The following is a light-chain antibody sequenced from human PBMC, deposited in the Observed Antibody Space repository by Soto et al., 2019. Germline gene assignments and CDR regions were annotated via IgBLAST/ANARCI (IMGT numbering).Light chain of an antibody. CDR3: CSYAGSHTVI. J-gene: IGLJ2*01. CDR2: DVS. V-gene: IGLV2-11*01. CDR1: SDDVGGYNY. Sequence: QSALTQPRSVSGSPGQSVTISCTGTSDDVGGYNYVSWYQQHPGKVPKVIIFDVSERPSGVPDRFSASKSGNTASLTISGLQAEDEADYNCCSYAGSHTVIFGGGTKLAVL.